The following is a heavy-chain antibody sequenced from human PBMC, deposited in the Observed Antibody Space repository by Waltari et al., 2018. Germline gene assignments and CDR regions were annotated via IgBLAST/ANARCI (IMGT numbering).Heavy chain of an antibody. J-gene: IGHJ5*02. CDR2: ISAYNGNK. D-gene: IGHD3-22*01. CDR1: GYPFTSHG. Sequence: QVQLVQSGAEVKKPGASVQVSGEASGYPFTSHGISWLRQAPRQGPEWMGLISAYNGNKNYAQNLQGKVTMTTDTSTSTAYMEMRSLRSDDTAVYYCARDQMYYYDRSCYYYWFDPWGQGTLVTVSS. V-gene: IGHV1-18*01. CDR3: ARDQMYYYDRSCYYYWFDP.